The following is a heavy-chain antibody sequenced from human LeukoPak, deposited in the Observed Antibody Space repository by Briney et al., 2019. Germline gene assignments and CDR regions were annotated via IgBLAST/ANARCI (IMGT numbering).Heavy chain of an antibody. CDR2: IYTSGST. CDR3: ARRGYMNDFDY. CDR1: GGSISSYY. V-gene: IGHV4-4*09. Sequence: SGTLSLTCTVSGGSISSYYWSWIRQPPGKGLEWIGYIYTSGSTNYNPSLKSRVTISVDTSKNQFSLKLSSVTAAGTAVYYCARRGYMNDFDYWGQGTLVTVSS. D-gene: IGHD3-22*01. J-gene: IGHJ4*02.